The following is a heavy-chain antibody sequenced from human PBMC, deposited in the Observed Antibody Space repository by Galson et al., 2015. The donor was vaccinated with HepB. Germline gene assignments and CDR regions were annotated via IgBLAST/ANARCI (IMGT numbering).Heavy chain of an antibody. J-gene: IGHJ4*02. CDR1: XYTXXXXG. CDR2: ISAYNGXT. CDR3: ARVRALYGGNSGXDY. V-gene: IGHV1-18*04. D-gene: IGHD4-23*01. Sequence: SVKVSXKXXXYTXXXXGISXVRQAXGKGXEWMGWISAYNGXTNXAXKLQGRVTMTTDTSTSTAYMELRSXXSDDTAVYYCARVRALYGGNSGXDYWGQGTLVTXXS.